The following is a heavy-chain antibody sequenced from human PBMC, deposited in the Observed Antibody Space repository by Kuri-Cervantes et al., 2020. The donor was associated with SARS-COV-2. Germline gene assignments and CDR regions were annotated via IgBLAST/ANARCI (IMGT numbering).Heavy chain of an antibody. J-gene: IGHJ3*02. V-gene: IGHV4-59*01. CDR3: ARVSVITFGGVIDHLDAFDI. D-gene: IGHD3-16*02. CDR2: IYYSGST. Sequence: SETLSLTCTVSGGSISSYYWSWIRQPPGKGLEWIGYIYYSGSTNYNPSLKSRVTISVDTSKNQFSLKLSSVTAADTAVYYCARVSVITFGGVIDHLDAFDIWGQGTMVTVSS. CDR1: GGSISSYY.